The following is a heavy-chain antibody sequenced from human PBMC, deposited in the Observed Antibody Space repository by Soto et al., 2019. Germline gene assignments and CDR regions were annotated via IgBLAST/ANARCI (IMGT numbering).Heavy chain of an antibody. CDR3: ARIAVAGPERSLQP. V-gene: IGHV1-18*04. D-gene: IGHD6-19*01. J-gene: IGHJ5*02. CDR2: ISAYNGNT. Sequence: GASVKVSCKASGYTFTSYGVSWVRQAPGQGLEWMGWISAYNGNTNYAQKLQGRVTMTTDTSTSTDYMELRSLRSDDTAVYYCARIAVAGPERSLQPWGQGTLVTVSS. CDR1: GYTFTSYG.